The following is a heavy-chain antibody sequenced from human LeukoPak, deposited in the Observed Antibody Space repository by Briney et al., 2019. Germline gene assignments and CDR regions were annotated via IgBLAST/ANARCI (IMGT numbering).Heavy chain of an antibody. V-gene: IGHV4-39*07. CDR3: ARERDYDILTGYYTDY. J-gene: IGHJ4*02. D-gene: IGHD3-9*01. CDR2: IYYSGST. CDR1: GGSISSSSDY. Sequence: SETLSLTCTVSGGSISSSSDYWGWIRQPPGKGLEWIGSIYYSGSTSYNPSLKSPVTILVDTSKNQLSLRLSSVTAADTAVYYCARERDYDILTGYYTDYWGQGTLVTVSS.